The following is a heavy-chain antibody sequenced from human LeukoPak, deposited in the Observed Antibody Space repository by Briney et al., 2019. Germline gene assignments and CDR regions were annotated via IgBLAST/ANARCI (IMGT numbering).Heavy chain of an antibody. Sequence: GGSLRLSCVASGFPFTNYAMSWVRQAPGKGLEWVSTITKSGDQTHYADSVRGLFTISRDIFKNTLYLQMNSLRAEDTAVYYCASTHCSSTSCYILDAFDIWGQGTMVTVSS. CDR3: ASTHCSSTSCYILDAFDI. CDR1: GFPFTNYA. D-gene: IGHD2-2*02. CDR2: ITKSGDQT. J-gene: IGHJ3*02. V-gene: IGHV3-23*01.